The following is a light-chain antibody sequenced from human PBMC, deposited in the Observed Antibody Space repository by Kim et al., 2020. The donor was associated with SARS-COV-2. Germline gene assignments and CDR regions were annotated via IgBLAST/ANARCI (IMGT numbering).Light chain of an antibody. CDR3: QQYDNLIT. V-gene: IGKV3-20*01. CDR2: AAS. Sequence: LPPGESVTRSCRASQTVSSSYLAWYQQKPGQAPRLLIYAASSRATGIPDRFSGSGSGTDFTLTISRLEPEDFAVYYCQQYDNLITFGQGTRLEIK. CDR1: QTVSSSY. J-gene: IGKJ5*01.